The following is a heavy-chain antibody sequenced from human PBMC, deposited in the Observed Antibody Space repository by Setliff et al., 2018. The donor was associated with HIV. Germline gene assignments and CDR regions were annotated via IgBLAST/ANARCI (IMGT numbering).Heavy chain of an antibody. J-gene: IGHJ4*02. CDR2: IYFSGST. CDR1: GDSVTSDSYY. D-gene: IGHD1-26*01. CDR3: ARDRGSGSWFDF. V-gene: IGHV4-61*02. Sequence: SETLSLTCTVSGDSVTSDSYYWSWIRQPAGKTLEWIGRIYFSGSTNYNPSLKSRVTISIDTSKNQLSLKLSSVTAADTAVYYCARDRGSGSWFDFWGQGTLVTVSS.